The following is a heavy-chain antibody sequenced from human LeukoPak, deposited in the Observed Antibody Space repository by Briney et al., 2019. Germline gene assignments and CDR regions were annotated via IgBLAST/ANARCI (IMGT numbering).Heavy chain of an antibody. CDR2: ISSSSSYI. Sequence: GGSLRLSCAASGFTFSSYSMNWARQVPGKGLEWVSSISSSSSYIYYADSVKGRFTISRDNAKNSLYLQMNSLRAEDTAVYYCARAQYSSSSWGIDYWGQGTLVTVSS. V-gene: IGHV3-21*01. J-gene: IGHJ4*02. D-gene: IGHD6-6*01. CDR1: GFTFSSYS. CDR3: ARAQYSSSSWGIDY.